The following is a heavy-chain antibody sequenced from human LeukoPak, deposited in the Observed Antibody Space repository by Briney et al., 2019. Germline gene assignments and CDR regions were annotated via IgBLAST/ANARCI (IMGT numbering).Heavy chain of an antibody. J-gene: IGHJ6*03. Sequence: GGSLRLSCAASGFTFSSYSMNWVRQAPGKGLEWVSSISSSSSYIYYADSVKGRFTISRDNAKNSLYLQMNSLRAEDTAVYYCARDTRNSIVASFYYYYYMDVWGKGTTVTVSS. V-gene: IGHV3-21*01. CDR1: GFTFSSYS. CDR3: ARDTRNSIVASFYYYYYMDV. CDR2: ISSSSSYI. D-gene: IGHD5-12*01.